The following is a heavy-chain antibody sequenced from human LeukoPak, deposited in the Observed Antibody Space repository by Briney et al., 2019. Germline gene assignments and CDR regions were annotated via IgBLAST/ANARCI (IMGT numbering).Heavy chain of an antibody. J-gene: IGHJ4*02. CDR2: ISGSGGST. Sequence: PGGSLRLFCAASGFTFSSYAMSWVRRAPGKGLEWVSGISGSGGSTYYADSVKGRFTISRDNSKNTLYLQMNSLRAEDTAVYYCAKEGYCSGGDCYTYFDYWGQGSLVTVSS. CDR3: AKEGYCSGGDCYTYFDY. V-gene: IGHV3-23*01. CDR1: GFTFSSYA. D-gene: IGHD2-15*01.